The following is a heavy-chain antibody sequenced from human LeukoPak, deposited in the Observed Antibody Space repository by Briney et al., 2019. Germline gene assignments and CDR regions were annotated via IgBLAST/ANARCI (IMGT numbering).Heavy chain of an antibody. Sequence: GGSLRLSCAASGFTFSDYYMSWIRQAPGKGLEWVSYISSSGSTTYYADSVKGRFTISRDNAKNSLYLQMNSLRAEDTAVYYCARDRFEHYYDSSGPDYWGQGTLVTVSS. V-gene: IGHV3-11*01. D-gene: IGHD3-22*01. CDR3: ARDRFEHYYDSSGPDY. CDR1: GFTFSDYY. J-gene: IGHJ4*02. CDR2: ISSSGSTT.